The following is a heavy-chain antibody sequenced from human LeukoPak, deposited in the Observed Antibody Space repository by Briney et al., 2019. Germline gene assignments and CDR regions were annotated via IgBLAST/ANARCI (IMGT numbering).Heavy chain of an antibody. CDR2: ISSNGGST. Sequence: QPGGSLRLSCAASGFTFSSYAMHWVRQAPGKGLEYVSAISSNGGSTYYANSVKGRFTISRDNSKNTLYLQMGSLRAEDMAVYYCAREGCSSTSCYRAFDIWGQGTMVTVSS. J-gene: IGHJ3*02. D-gene: IGHD2-2*01. V-gene: IGHV3-64*01. CDR1: GFTFSSYA. CDR3: AREGCSSTSCYRAFDI.